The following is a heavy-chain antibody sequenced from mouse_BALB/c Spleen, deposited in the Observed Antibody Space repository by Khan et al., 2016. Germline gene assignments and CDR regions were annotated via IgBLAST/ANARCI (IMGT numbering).Heavy chain of an antibody. J-gene: IGHJ4*01. CDR1: GYTFTRYY. CDR3: TRKGYPYAMDY. CDR2: INPSNGGT. D-gene: IGHD3-1*01. V-gene: IGHV1S81*02. Sequence: QIQLQQSGAELVKPGASVKLSCKAAGYTFTRYYMYWVKQRPGQGLEWIGEINPSNGGTNFNEKFKSKATLTVDKSSSTAYMQLSSLTSEDSADYYCTRKGYPYAMDYWGQGTSVTVSS.